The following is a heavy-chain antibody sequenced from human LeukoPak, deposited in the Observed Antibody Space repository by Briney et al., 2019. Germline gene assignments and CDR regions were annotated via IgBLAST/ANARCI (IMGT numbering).Heavy chain of an antibody. V-gene: IGHV1-24*01. D-gene: IGHD4-23*01. CDR2: FDPEDGET. Sequence: GASVKVSCKVSGYTLTELSMHWVRQAPGKGLEWMGGFDPEDGETIYAQKFQGRVTITADESTSTAYMELSSLRSEDTAVYYCARDWGGGNSVYYYYYGMDVWGQGTTVTVSS. J-gene: IGHJ6*02. CDR3: ARDWGGGNSVYYYYYGMDV. CDR1: GYTLTELS.